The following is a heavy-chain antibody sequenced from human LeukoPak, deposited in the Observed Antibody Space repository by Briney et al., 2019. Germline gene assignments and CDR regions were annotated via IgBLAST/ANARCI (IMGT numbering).Heavy chain of an antibody. CDR3: AGGYDP. CDR1: GGSISSSSYY. V-gene: IGHV4-61*02. J-gene: IGHJ5*02. Sequence: SETLSLTCTVSGGSISSSSYYWSWIRQPAGKGLEWIGRIYTSGSTNYNPSLKSRVTISVDTSKNQFSLKLSSVTAADTAVYYCAGGYDPWGQGTLVTVSS. CDR2: IYTSGST.